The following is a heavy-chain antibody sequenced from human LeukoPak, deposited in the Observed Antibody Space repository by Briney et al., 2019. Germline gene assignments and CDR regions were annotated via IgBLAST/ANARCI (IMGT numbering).Heavy chain of an antibody. J-gene: IGHJ3*02. CDR1: GFTFSSYS. Sequence: GSLRLSCAASGFTFSSYSMNWIRQPPGKGLEWIGSIYYSGSTYYNPSLKSRVTISVDTSKNQFSLKLSSVTAADTAVYYCAREGDRAFDIWGQGTIVTVSS. CDR2: IYYSGST. CDR3: AREGDRAFDI. D-gene: IGHD1-14*01. V-gene: IGHV4-39*07.